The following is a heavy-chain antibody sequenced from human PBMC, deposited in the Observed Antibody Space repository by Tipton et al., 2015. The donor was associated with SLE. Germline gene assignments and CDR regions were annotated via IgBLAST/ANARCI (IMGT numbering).Heavy chain of an antibody. CDR3: AKDPGYSAGHSLVY. V-gene: IGHV3-23*01. CDR1: GFTFSYYA. CDR2: VGGSADST. Sequence: SLRLSCAASGFTFSYYAMNWVRQAPGKGLEWVSGVGGSADSTNYADSVKGRFTISRDNSKSTLYLQMNSLRVEDTAVYYCAKDPGYSAGHSLVYGGQGTLVTDSS. D-gene: IGHD4-11*01. J-gene: IGHJ4*02.